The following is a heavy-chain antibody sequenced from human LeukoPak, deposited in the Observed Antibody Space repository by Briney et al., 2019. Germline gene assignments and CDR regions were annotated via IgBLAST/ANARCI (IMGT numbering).Heavy chain of an antibody. D-gene: IGHD1-26*01. CDR1: GFTFSSYW. V-gene: IGHV3-7*03. J-gene: IGHJ4*02. Sequence: PGGSLRLSCAASGFTFSSYWMSWVRQAPGKGLEWVANIKQDGSEKYYVDSVKGRFTISRDNSKNSLYLQMNSLRAEDTALYYCAKGDSKWETFAFDYWGQGTLVTVSS. CDR3: AKGDSKWETFAFDY. CDR2: IKQDGSEK.